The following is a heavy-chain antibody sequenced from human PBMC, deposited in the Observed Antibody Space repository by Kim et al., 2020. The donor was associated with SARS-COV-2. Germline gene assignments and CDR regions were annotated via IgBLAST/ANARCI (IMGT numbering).Heavy chain of an antibody. D-gene: IGHD3-9*01. CDR1: GFAMSSYG. CDR3: ARDYAGYFKGLDV. J-gene: IGHJ6*02. V-gene: IGHV3-33*01. CDR2: IWYDGGNK. Sequence: GGSLRLSCAASGFAMSSYGMHWVRQAPGKGLEWVSLIWYDGGNKYYADSVKGRFTISRDNSKNTLYLQMNSLRADDTAVYYCARDYAGYFKGLDVWGQGTTVTVSS.